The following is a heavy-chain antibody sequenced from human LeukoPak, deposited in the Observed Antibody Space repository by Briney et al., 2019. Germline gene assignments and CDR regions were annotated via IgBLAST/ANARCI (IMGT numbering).Heavy chain of an antibody. CDR3: ARTGGALRANTGGFWHYSYMDV. Sequence: ASVKVSCKASGYTFTGYYMHWVRQAPGQGLEWMGWINPNSGGTNYAQKFQGRVTMTRDTSINTAYMELSRLRFDDTAVYFCARTGGALRANTGGFWHYSYMDVWGKGTTVIISS. D-gene: IGHD7-27*01. V-gene: IGHV1-2*02. J-gene: IGHJ6*03. CDR1: GYTFTGYY. CDR2: INPNSGGT.